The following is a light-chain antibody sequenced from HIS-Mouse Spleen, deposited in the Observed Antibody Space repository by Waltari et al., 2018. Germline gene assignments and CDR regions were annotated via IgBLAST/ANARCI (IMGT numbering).Light chain of an antibody. V-gene: IGLV2-11*01. Sequence: QSALTQPRSVSGSPGQSVTISCTGTSSDVAGYNHVPWYQQPPGKAPKLMIYDVSKRPSGVPDRFSGSKSGNTASLTISGLQAEDEADYYCCSYAGSYPVVFGGGTKLTVL. CDR1: SSDVAGYNH. CDR3: CSYAGSYPVV. J-gene: IGLJ2*01. CDR2: DVS.